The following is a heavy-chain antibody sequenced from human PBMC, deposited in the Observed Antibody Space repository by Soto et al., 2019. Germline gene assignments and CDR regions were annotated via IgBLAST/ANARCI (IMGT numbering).Heavy chain of an antibody. CDR2: IYYSGST. CDR3: ARSSNHYDSSLVAWVYYSDY. D-gene: IGHD3-22*01. Sequence: SETLSLTCTVTGGSVSSGSYYWSWIRQPPGKGLEWIGYIYYSGSTNYNPSLKSRVTISVDTSKNQFSLKLNSVTAADTAVYYCARSSNHYDSSLVAWVYYSDYWGQGTLVTGSS. J-gene: IGHJ4*02. CDR1: GGSVSSGSYY. V-gene: IGHV4-61*01.